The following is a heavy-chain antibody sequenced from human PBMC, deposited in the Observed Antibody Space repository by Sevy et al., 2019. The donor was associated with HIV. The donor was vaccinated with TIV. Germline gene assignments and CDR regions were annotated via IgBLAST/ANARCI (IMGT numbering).Heavy chain of an antibody. CDR3: ARGGMATIVGFDI. V-gene: IGHV1-2*02. J-gene: IGHJ3*02. Sequence: ASVKVSCQASGYTLTGYYMHWVRQAPGQGLEWVGWIKPNSRGTHYAQKFHGRVTMTRDTSISTACMELSRVRSDDTGVYYCARGGMATIVGFDIWGQGTMVTVSS. CDR2: IKPNSRGT. D-gene: IGHD5-12*01. CDR1: GYTLTGYY.